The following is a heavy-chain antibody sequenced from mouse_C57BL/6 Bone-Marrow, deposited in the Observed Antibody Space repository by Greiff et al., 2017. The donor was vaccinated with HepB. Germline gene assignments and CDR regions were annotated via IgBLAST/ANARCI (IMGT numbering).Heavy chain of an antibody. CDR2: IDPSDSYT. Sequence: QVQLQQSGAELVMPGASVKLSCKASGYTFTSYWMHWVKQRPGQGLEWIGEIDPSDSYTNYNQKFKGKSTLTVDKSSSTAYMQLSSLTSEDSAVYYCAKNSYYGSSPWYFDVWGTGTTVTVSS. V-gene: IGHV1-69*01. D-gene: IGHD1-1*01. CDR1: GYTFTSYW. CDR3: AKNSYYGSSPWYFDV. J-gene: IGHJ1*03.